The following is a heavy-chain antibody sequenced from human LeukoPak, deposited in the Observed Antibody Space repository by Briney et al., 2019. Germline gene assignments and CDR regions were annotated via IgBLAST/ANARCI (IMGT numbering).Heavy chain of an antibody. V-gene: IGHV3-23*01. J-gene: IGHJ4*02. CDR2: ISGGGGST. CDR3: AKGHIYMILGVIPTLFDY. CDR1: GFTYSSYA. D-gene: IGHD3-10*01. Sequence: VRSLRLSCAASGFTYSSYAMGWVRQAPGKWLEWASAISGGGGSTYYADSVKGRFTISRDNSKYTLYLQMNSLRAEDTAVYYCAKGHIYMILGVIPTLFDYWGQGTLVTVSS.